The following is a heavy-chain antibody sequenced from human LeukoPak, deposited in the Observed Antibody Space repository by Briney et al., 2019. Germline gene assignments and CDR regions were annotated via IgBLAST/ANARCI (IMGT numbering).Heavy chain of an antibody. J-gene: IGHJ3*02. CDR1: GGSISSGGYF. V-gene: IGHV4-31*03. Sequence: SETLSLTCTVSGGSISSGGYFWSWIRQHPGKGLEWIGYIYYSGSTYYNPSLKSRVTISVDTSKNQFSLKLSSVTAADTAVYYCARDPKPTQGAFDIWGQGTMVTVSS. CDR2: IYYSGST. CDR3: ARDPKPTQGAFDI.